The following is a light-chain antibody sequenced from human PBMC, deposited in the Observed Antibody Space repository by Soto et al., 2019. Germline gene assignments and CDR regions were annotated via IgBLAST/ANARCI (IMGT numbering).Light chain of an antibody. CDR1: SSNIGSNY. V-gene: IGLV1-47*01. Sequence: QAVVTQPPSASGTPGQRVTISCSGSSSNIGSNYVYWYQQLPGTAPKLLIYRNNQRPSGVPDRFSGSKSGTSASLAISGLRSGGGANYLCAAWDDSLRGVGVGGGTKLTVL. CDR3: AAWDDSLRGVG. CDR2: RNN. J-gene: IGLJ2*01.